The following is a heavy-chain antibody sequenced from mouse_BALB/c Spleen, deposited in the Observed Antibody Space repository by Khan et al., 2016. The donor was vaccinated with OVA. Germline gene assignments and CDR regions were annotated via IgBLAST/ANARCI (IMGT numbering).Heavy chain of an antibody. V-gene: IGHV1-54*01. CDR1: GYAFTNYL. Sequence: VQLQESGAELVRPGTSVKVSCKASGYAFTNYLIEWVKQRPGQGLEWIGVINPVSGGTNYNEKFKGKATLTADKSSSTAYMQLSSLTSDDSAVYFCARRDYAMDYWGQGTSVTVSS. CDR2: INPVSGGT. CDR3: ARRDYAMDY. J-gene: IGHJ4*01.